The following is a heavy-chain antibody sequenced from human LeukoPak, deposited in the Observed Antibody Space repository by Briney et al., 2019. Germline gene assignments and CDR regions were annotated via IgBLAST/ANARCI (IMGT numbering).Heavy chain of an antibody. J-gene: IGHJ4*02. CDR3: AKASWVSSADAVL. CDR1: GFIFRDYA. V-gene: IGHV3-23*01. Sequence: PGGSLRLSCVASGFIFRDYAMSWVRQAPAGGLEWVSRLRGEGEIFYTDSVKGRFTLSRDHSRTTVYLQLSNLRVEDTAVYYCAKASWVSSADAVLWGQGTLVTVS. CDR2: LRGEGEI. D-gene: IGHD3-16*01.